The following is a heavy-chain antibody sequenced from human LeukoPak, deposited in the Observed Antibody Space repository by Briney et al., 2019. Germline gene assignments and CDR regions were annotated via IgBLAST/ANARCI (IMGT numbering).Heavy chain of an antibody. CDR3: ARSGCSGGTCFFDY. Sequence: GASVKVSCKASGYTFTNYAMNWVRQAPGQGLEWMGIINPSDGSTNYAQKFQGRVTMTRDMSTSTVYMELSSLRSEDTAVYYCARSGCSGGTCFFDYWGQGTLVTVSS. D-gene: IGHD2-15*01. CDR1: GYTFTNYA. J-gene: IGHJ4*02. CDR2: INPSDGST. V-gene: IGHV1-46*01.